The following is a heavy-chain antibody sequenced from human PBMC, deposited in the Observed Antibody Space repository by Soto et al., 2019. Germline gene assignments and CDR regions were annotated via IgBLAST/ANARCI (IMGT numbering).Heavy chain of an antibody. CDR2: IRSKAYGGTT. CDR1: GFTFGDYA. Sequence: SLRLSCTASGFTFGDYAMSWFRQAPGKGLEWVGFIRSKAYGGTTEYAASVKGRFTISRDDSKSIAYLQMNSLKTEDTAVYYCTRDSRCSSTSCYTYYYGMDVWGQGTTVTVSS. CDR3: TRDSRCSSTSCYTYYYGMDV. J-gene: IGHJ6*02. D-gene: IGHD2-2*02. V-gene: IGHV3-49*03.